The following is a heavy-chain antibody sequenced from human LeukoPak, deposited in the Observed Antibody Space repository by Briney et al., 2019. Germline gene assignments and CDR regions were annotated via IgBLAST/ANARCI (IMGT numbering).Heavy chain of an antibody. J-gene: IGHJ4*02. Sequence: GASVKVSCKASGYIFTDFGTSWVRQAPGQGLEWMGWISGNENNPNYEPKFHGRITMTTDTSTSTANMELRKLTSDDTAVCYCARPPRGPPDYWGGATLVTV. CDR3: ARPPRGPPDY. CDR2: ISGNENNP. CDR1: GYIFTDFG. D-gene: IGHD3-16*01. V-gene: IGHV1-18*04.